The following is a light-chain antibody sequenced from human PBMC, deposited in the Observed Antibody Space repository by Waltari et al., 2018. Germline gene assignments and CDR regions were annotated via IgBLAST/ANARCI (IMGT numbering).Light chain of an antibody. J-gene: IGKJ4*01. V-gene: IGKV3-20*01. CDR3: QQYGRSPLT. Sequence: EVVLTQSPVTLSLSPGERAILSCRASQSISSSYLTWFQQKPGQAPRLLIYGASTRATGIPDRFSGAGSGTNFTLTISRLEPEDFAVYYCQQYGRSPLTFGGGTKVEIK. CDR1: QSISSSY. CDR2: GAS.